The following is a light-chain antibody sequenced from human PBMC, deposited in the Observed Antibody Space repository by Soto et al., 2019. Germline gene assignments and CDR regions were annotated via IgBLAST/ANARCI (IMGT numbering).Light chain of an antibody. V-gene: IGKV3-11*01. Sequence: EIAFTHSRATLSSFPCDRVTLSCSASQYINTRLAWYQHRPGQAPRLLIYQTSIRAAGIPARFSASGSGTDFTLTISDVQPEDFALYYCQQRSFWPPLTFGQGTRLEIK. J-gene: IGKJ5*01. CDR1: QYINTR. CDR2: QTS. CDR3: QQRSFWPPLT.